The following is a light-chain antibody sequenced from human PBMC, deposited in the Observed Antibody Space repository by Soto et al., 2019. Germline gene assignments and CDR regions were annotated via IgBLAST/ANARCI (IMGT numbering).Light chain of an antibody. V-gene: IGKV1-5*03. Sequence: DIQMTQFPSTLSASVGDRVTITCRASQSIGSWLAWYQQKPGKAPKLLIYKASSLESGVPSRFSGSGSGTEFTLTISSLQPDHFATYYCQQYNTYGTFGQGTKVQIK. CDR1: QSIGSW. J-gene: IGKJ1*01. CDR2: KAS. CDR3: QQYNTYGT.